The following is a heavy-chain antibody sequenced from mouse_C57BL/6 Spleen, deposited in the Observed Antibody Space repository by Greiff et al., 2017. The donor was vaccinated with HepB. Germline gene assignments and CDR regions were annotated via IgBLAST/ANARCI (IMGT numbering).Heavy chain of an antibody. V-gene: IGHV1-18*01. Sequence: VQLKESGPELVKPGASVKIPCKASGYTFTDYNMDWVKQSHGKSLEWIGDINPNNGGTIYNQKFKGKATLTVDKSSSTAYMELRSLTSEDTAVYYCARQGQTPGYFDVWGTGTTVTVSS. CDR2: INPNNGGT. J-gene: IGHJ1*03. D-gene: IGHD3-3*01. CDR3: ARQGQTPGYFDV. CDR1: GYTFTDYN.